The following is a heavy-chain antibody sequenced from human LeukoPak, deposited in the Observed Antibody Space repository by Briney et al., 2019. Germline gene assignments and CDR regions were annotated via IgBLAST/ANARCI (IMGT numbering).Heavy chain of an antibody. J-gene: IGHJ6*04. Sequence: GGSLRLSCAASGFTFSSSAMSWVRQAPGKGLEWVSGISGSGGSTYYADSVKGRFTISRDNSKNMLYLQMNSLRAEDTAVYYCAELGITMIGGVWGKGTTVTISS. CDR3: AELGITMIGGV. D-gene: IGHD3-10*02. V-gene: IGHV3-23*01. CDR2: ISGSGGST. CDR1: GFTFSSSA.